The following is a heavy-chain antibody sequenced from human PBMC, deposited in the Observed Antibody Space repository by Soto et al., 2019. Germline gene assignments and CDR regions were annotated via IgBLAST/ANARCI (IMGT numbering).Heavy chain of an antibody. CDR1: GFTFDDYA. CDR2: ISWNSGSI. J-gene: IGHJ2*01. V-gene: IGHV3-9*01. CDR3: AKAKANSVYWYFDL. Sequence: GGSLRLSCAASGFTFDDYAMHWVRQAPGKGLEWVSGISWNSGSIGYADSVKGRFTISRDNAKNSLYLQMNSLRAEDTALYYCAKAKANSVYWYFDLWGRGTLVTVSS.